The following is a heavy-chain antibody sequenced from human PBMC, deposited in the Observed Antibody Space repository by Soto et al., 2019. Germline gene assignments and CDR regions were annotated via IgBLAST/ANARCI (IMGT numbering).Heavy chain of an antibody. Sequence: ASVKVSCKASGYTFTSYGISWVRQAPGQGLEWMGWISAYNGNTNYAQKLQGRVTMTTDTSTSTAYMELRSLRSDDTAVYYCARGPRGRGYYKNWFDPWGQGTPVTVSS. V-gene: IGHV1-18*01. CDR3: ARGPRGRGYYKNWFDP. J-gene: IGHJ5*02. D-gene: IGHD3-3*01. CDR2: ISAYNGNT. CDR1: GYTFTSYG.